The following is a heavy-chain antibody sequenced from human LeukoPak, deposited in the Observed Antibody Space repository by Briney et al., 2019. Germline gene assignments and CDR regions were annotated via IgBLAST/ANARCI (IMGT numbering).Heavy chain of an antibody. D-gene: IGHD2-2*02. CDR2: IKQDGSEK. V-gene: IGHV3-7*03. J-gene: IGHJ3*02. CDR1: GFTFSNYA. Sequence: GGSLRLSCAASGFTFSNYAMSCVRQAPGKGLEWVANIKQDGSEKYYVDSVKGRFTISRDNAKNSLYLQMNSLRAEDTALYYCARRDIVVVPAAIFGAFDIWGQGTMVTVSS. CDR3: ARRDIVVVPAAIFGAFDI.